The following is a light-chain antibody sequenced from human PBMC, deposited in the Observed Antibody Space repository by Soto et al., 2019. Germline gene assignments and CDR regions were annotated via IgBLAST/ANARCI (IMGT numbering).Light chain of an antibody. V-gene: IGKV1-5*03. CDR3: QQYKNDWTYT. Sequence: DIQMTQSPSTLSASVGDRVTITCRASQSIGSWLAWYQQKPGKAPKLLIYKASNLETGVPSRFSASGSGTDFTLTITSLQPDDFATYYCQQYKNDWTYTCGQGTKLEIK. J-gene: IGKJ2*01. CDR1: QSIGSW. CDR2: KAS.